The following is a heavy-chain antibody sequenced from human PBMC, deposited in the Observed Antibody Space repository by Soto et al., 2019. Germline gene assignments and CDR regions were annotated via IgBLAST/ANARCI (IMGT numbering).Heavy chain of an antibody. CDR1: GLSLTTSAMA. CDR3: ARRNDPFYFDS. V-gene: IGHV2-5*01. CDR2: IYGSDDK. J-gene: IGHJ4*02. D-gene: IGHD1-1*01. Sequence: PTQTLRLSFTFSGLSLTTSAMAVGWIRQPPGKALEWLAIIYGSDDKFYSPSLKSRLTITKDTSTNQVVLTMTNMVPVDTATYYCARRNDPFYFDSWGQGT.